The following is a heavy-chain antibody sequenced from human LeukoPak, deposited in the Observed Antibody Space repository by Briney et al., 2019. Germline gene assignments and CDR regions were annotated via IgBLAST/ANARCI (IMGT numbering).Heavy chain of an antibody. V-gene: IGHV4-34*01. Sequence: SETLSLTCAVYGGSFSGYYWSWIRQPPGKGLEWIGSIYYSGSTYYNPSLKSRVTISVDTSKNQSSLKLSSVTAADTAVYYCARPGQRKGIDYWGQGTLVTVSS. CDR2: IYYSGST. CDR1: GGSFSGYY. CDR3: ARPGQRKGIDY. D-gene: IGHD2-8*02. J-gene: IGHJ4*02.